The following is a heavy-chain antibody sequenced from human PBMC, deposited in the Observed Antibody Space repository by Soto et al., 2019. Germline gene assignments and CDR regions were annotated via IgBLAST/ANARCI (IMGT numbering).Heavy chain of an antibody. J-gene: IGHJ6*02. CDR3: ARDSRGRYCSGGSCYTGMDV. CDR2: IYSGGST. Sequence: GGSLRLSCAASGFTVSSNYMSWVRQAPGKGLEWVSVIYSGGSTYYADSVKGRFTISRDNSKNTLYLQMNSLRAEDTAVYYCARDSRGRYCSGGSCYTGMDVLGDGTTVTV. CDR1: GFTVSSNY. D-gene: IGHD2-15*01. V-gene: IGHV3-53*01.